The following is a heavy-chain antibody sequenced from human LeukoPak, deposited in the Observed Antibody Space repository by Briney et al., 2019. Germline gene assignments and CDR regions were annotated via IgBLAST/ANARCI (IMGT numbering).Heavy chain of an antibody. D-gene: IGHD3-10*01. CDR1: GGSFSGYY. Sequence: SETLSLTCAVYGGSFSGYYWSWIRQPPGKGLEWIGEINHSGSTNYNPSLKSRVTISVDTSKNQFSLKLSSVTAADTAVYYCARAERHSAVKNYYGSGGEDYWGQGTLVTVSS. V-gene: IGHV4-34*01. CDR3: ARAERHSAVKNYYGSGGEDY. CDR2: INHSGST. J-gene: IGHJ4*02.